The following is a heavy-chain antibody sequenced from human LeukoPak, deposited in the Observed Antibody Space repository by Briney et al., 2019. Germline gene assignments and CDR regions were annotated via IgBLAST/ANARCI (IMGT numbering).Heavy chain of an antibody. CDR3: AKIAGTIFDVDAFDI. CDR2: ISSSGSTI. J-gene: IGHJ3*02. V-gene: IGHV3-48*03. CDR1: GFTFSSYE. D-gene: IGHD3-3*01. Sequence: GGSLRLSCAASGFTFSSYEMNWVRQAPGKGLEWVSYISSSGSTIYYADSVKGRFTISRDNAKNSLYLQMNSLRAEDTAVYYCAKIAGTIFDVDAFDIWGQGTMVTVSS.